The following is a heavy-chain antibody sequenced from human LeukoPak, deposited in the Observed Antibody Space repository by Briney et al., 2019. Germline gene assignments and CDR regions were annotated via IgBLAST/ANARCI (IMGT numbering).Heavy chain of an antibody. CDR1: GYTFTGYY. D-gene: IGHD2-15*01. CDR3: ARGFVVVVAAESFFQH. J-gene: IGHJ1*01. Sequence: VASVKVSCKVSGYTFTGYYLHWVRQAPGQGLEWMGWINPNSGDTNYAQKFQGRVTMTKGTSISTAYMELSRLKSDDTAVYFCARGFVVVVAAESFFQHWGQGTLVTVSS. CDR2: INPNSGDT. V-gene: IGHV1-2*02.